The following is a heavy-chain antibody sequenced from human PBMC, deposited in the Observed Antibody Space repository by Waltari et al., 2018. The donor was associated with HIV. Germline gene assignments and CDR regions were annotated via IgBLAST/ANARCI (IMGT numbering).Heavy chain of an antibody. J-gene: IGHJ4*02. Sequence: DVQLVESGGGLVQPGGSLRLSCAASGFTFSSYSMNWVRQAPGKGLEWVSYISSSGSTIYYADSVRGRFTISRDNAKNSLYLQLNSLRAEDTAVYYCARDYSGTYADFDYWGQGTLVTVSS. CDR2: ISSSGSTI. V-gene: IGHV3-48*01. CDR1: GFTFSSYS. D-gene: IGHD1-26*01. CDR3: ARDYSGTYADFDY.